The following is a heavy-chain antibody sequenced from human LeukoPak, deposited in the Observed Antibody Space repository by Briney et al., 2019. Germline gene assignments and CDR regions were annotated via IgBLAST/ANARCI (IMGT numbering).Heavy chain of an antibody. CDR2: ISYDGSNE. CDR1: GFTFSSYV. Sequence: PGGSLRLSCAASGFTFSSYVMHWVRQAPGKGLEWVAIISYDGSNEYYADSVKGRFTISRDNSKNTLYLQMNSLRAADTAVYYCARGDRRDYWGQGTLVTVSS. CDR3: ARGDRRDY. J-gene: IGHJ4*02. V-gene: IGHV3-30*04.